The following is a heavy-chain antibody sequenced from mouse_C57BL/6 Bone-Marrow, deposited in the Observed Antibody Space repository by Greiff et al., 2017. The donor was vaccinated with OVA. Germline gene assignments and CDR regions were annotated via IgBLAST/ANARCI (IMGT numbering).Heavy chain of an antibody. V-gene: IGHV1-74*01. J-gene: IGHJ3*01. CDR2: IHPSDSDT. Sequence: VQLQQSGAELVKPGASVKISCKASGYTFTDYYINWVKRRPGQGLEWIGRIHPSDSDTNYNQKFKGKATLTVDKSSSTAYMQLSSLTSEDSAVYYCAMGDAAWFAYWGQGTLVTVSA. CDR1: GYTFTDYY. CDR3: AMGDAAWFAY.